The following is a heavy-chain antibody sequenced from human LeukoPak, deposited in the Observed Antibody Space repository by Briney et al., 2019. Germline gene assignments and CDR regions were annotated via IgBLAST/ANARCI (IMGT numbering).Heavy chain of an antibody. CDR2: ITGSGDGT. CDR3: AKAGLVRGGALDS. CDR1: GFTFSTYA. V-gene: IGHV3-23*01. J-gene: IGHJ4*02. D-gene: IGHD4/OR15-4a*01. Sequence: GGSLRLSCAASGFTFSTYAMTWVRQAPGKGLEWVSSITGSGDGTSAADSMTGRFSISRDNSKSTLYLQMNGLRVEDTAVYYCAKAGLVRGGALDSWGQGTLVTVSS.